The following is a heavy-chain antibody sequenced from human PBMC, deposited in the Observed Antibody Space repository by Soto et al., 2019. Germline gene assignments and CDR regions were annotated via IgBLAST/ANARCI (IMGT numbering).Heavy chain of an antibody. CDR1: GYTFTSYD. CDR3: ARVEAYCSGGSCYSNWFDP. V-gene: IGHV1-8*01. J-gene: IGHJ5*02. CDR2: MNPNSGNT. Sequence: QVQLVQSGAEVKKPGASVKVSCKASGYTFTSYDINWVRQATGQGLEWMGWMNPNSGNTGYAQKFQGRVTMTRNTSISTAYMELSRLRSEDTAVYYCARVEAYCSGGSCYSNWFDPWGQGTLVTVSS. D-gene: IGHD2-15*01.